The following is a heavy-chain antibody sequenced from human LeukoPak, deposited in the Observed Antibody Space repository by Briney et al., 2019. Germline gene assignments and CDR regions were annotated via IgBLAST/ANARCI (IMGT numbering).Heavy chain of an antibody. CDR3: ARERETYYYDSSGYSSGYYFDY. J-gene: IGHJ4*02. D-gene: IGHD3-22*01. CDR1: GFTFSSYW. Sequence: GGSLRLSCAASGFTFSSYWMSWVRQAPGKGLEWVANIKQDGSEKYYVDSVKGRFTISRGNAKNSLYLQMNSLRAEDTAVYYCARERETYYYDSSGYSSGYYFDYWGQGTLVTVSS. CDR2: IKQDGSEK. V-gene: IGHV3-7*01.